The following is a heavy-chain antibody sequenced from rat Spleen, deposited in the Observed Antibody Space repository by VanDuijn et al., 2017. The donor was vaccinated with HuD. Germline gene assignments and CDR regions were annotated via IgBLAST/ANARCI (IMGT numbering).Heavy chain of an antibody. CDR2: FSYDGIST. CDR1: GFTFNNYG. CDR3: ARRSSSVMDA. V-gene: IGHV5-29*01. D-gene: IGHD1-2*01. J-gene: IGHJ4*01. Sequence: EVQLVESGGGLVQPGRSLKLSCAASGFTFNNYGMAWVRQAPTKGLEWCATFSYDGISTYYRDSVRGRFTVSRDNAKNTLYLQMDSLRSEDTATYYCARRSSSVMDAWGQGASVTVSS.